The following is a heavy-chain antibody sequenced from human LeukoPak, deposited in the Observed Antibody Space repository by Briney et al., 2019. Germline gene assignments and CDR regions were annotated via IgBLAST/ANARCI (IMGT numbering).Heavy chain of an antibody. J-gene: IGHJ4*02. V-gene: IGHV3-7*04. CDR1: GFPFSSYW. CDR2: IKQDGSKK. CDR3: TRVGYIDEGIDY. Sequence: GGSLRLSCVASGFPFSSYWMTWVRQAPGKGLEWVANIKQDGSKKSYVDSVKGRFTISRDNAKNSLYLQMSSLRAEDTAIYYCTRVGYIDEGIDYWGQGTLVTVSP. D-gene: IGHD5-24*01.